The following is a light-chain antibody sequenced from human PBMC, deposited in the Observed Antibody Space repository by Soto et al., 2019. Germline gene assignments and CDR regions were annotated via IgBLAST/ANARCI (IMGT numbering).Light chain of an antibody. J-gene: IGKJ1*01. CDR1: QSVSSSD. CDR3: QEYGSSPVA. CDR2: GAS. V-gene: IGKV3-20*01. Sequence: EIALTPSPGTLSLSPGERATLSCRAGQSVSSSDLAWYQQNPGQAPRLLIYGASSRATGIPDRFSGSGYGTAFTLTISRLEPEDFAVYYCQEYGSSPVAFGQGTKVEIK.